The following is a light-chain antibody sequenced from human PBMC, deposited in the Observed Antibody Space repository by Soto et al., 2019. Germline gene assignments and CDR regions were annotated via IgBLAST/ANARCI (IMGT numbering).Light chain of an antibody. CDR2: VAS. Sequence: DIQMTQSPSSLSASVGDRVTITCRASQSISNYLNWYQQKPGKAPSLLIYVASNLQGGVPPRFSGSGSGTEFTLTISSLHPEDLATYYCQQSYITPQTFGQGTKVEIK. V-gene: IGKV1-39*01. CDR3: QQSYITPQT. J-gene: IGKJ1*01. CDR1: QSISNY.